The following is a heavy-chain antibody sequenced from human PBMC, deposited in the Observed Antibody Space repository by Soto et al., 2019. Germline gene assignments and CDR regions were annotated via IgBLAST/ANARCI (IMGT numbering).Heavy chain of an antibody. CDR1: GGSISGYY. J-gene: IGHJ4*02. CDR3: ARVGSSGWSPDY. D-gene: IGHD6-19*01. CDR2: IFYSGNT. Sequence: SETLSLTCTVSGGSISGYYWTWIRQPPGKGLEWIGYIFYSGNTNYNPSLRSRVTISVDTSKNQFSLKVNSVTTADTAMYYCARVGSSGWSPDYWGQGTLVTVSS. V-gene: IGHV4-59*01.